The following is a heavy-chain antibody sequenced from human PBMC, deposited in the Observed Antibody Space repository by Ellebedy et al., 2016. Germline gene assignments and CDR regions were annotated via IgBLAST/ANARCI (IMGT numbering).Heavy chain of an antibody. D-gene: IGHD3-10*01. CDR1: GGSFSGYY. CDR3: AREGKNYYGSGSQPFDP. Sequence: GSLRLSCAVYGGSFSGYYWSWIRQPPGKGLEWIGEINHSGSTNYNPSLKSRVTISVDTSKNQFSLKLSSVTAADTAVYYCAREGKNYYGSGSQPFDPWGQGTLVTVSS. V-gene: IGHV4-34*01. CDR2: INHSGST. J-gene: IGHJ5*02.